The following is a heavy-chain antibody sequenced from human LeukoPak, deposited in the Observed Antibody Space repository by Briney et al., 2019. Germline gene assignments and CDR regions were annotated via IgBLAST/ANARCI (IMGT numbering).Heavy chain of an antibody. D-gene: IGHD2-21*02. CDR1: GGSFSGYH. Sequence: SETLSLTCAVYGGSFSGYHWSWIRQPPGKGLEWIGEINHSGSPNYKPSLQSRVTISVDASKNQFSLKSSSVTAADTAVYYCARGFGYCGGDCPPWGMDVWGQGTTVTVSS. CDR2: INHSGSP. J-gene: IGHJ6*02. CDR3: ARGFGYCGGDCPPWGMDV. V-gene: IGHV4-34*01.